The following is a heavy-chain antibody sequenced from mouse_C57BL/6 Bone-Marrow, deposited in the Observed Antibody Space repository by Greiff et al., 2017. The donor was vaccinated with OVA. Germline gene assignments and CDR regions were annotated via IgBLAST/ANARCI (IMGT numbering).Heavy chain of an antibody. CDR2: ISYDGSN. Sequence: ESGPGLVKPSQSLSLTCSVTGYSIPSGYYWNWIRQFPGNKLEWMGYISYDGSNNYNPSLKNRISITRDTSKNQFFLKLNSVTTEDTATYYCARRLRLYAMDYWGQGTSVTVSS. J-gene: IGHJ4*01. CDR3: ARRLRLYAMDY. CDR1: GYSIPSGYY. D-gene: IGHD1-1*01. V-gene: IGHV3-6*01.